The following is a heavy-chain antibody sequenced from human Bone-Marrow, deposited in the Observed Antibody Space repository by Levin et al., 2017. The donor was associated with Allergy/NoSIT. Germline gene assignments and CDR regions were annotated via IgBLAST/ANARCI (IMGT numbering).Heavy chain of an antibody. CDR3: AREVGPRMDGWFDP. J-gene: IGHJ5*02. V-gene: IGHV3-30-3*01. CDR1: GFTFSSYA. Sequence: PGGSLRLSCAASGFTFSSYAMHWVRQAPGKGLEWVAVISYDGSNKYYADSVKGRFTISRDNSKNTLYLQMNSLRAEDTAVYYCAREVGPRMDGWFDPWGQGTLVTVSS. D-gene: IGHD2-15*01. CDR2: ISYDGSNK.